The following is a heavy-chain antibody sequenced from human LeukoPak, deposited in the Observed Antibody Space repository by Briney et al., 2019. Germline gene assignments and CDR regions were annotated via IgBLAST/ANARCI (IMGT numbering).Heavy chain of an antibody. Sequence: GGALRLSCAASGFTFSSYAMSWVRQAPGKGLEWVSAIRDSGSSTHYADSVKGRFTTSRDNSKNTLFLQMNSLRAEDTAIYYCAKYGPQDSGSSHFDYWGQGALVTVSS. D-gene: IGHD1-26*01. V-gene: IGHV3-23*01. J-gene: IGHJ4*02. CDR2: IRDSGSST. CDR1: GFTFSSYA. CDR3: AKYGPQDSGSSHFDY.